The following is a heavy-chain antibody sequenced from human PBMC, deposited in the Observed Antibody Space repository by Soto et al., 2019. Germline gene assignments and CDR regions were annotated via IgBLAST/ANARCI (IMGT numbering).Heavy chain of an antibody. CDR3: AHRHISPAYFVF. J-gene: IGHJ4*02. V-gene: IGHV2-5*02. Sequence: SGPTLVNPTQTLTLTCTFSGFSLTTLGEGVAWIRQPPGKALEWLALIYWDDDNRYSPSHKSRLTVTEDTSKNHVVLPMTNMGPPDTATYYGAHRHISPAYFVFWGQRTLVTVSS. CDR1: GFSLTTLGEG. CDR2: IYWDDDN.